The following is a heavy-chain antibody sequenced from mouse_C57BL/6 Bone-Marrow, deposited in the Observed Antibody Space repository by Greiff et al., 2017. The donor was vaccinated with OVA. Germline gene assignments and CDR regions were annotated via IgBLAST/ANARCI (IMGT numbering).Heavy chain of an antibody. CDR3: ARSTGWYFDV. J-gene: IGHJ1*03. Sequence: VQLQQSGAELARPGASVKLSCKASGYTFTSYGISWVKQRTGQGLECIGEIYPRSGNTYYNEKFKGKATLTADKSSSTAYMELRSLTSEDSAVYFCARSTGWYFDVWGTGTTVTVSS. CDR2: IYPRSGNT. D-gene: IGHD4-1*02. V-gene: IGHV1-81*01. CDR1: GYTFTSYG.